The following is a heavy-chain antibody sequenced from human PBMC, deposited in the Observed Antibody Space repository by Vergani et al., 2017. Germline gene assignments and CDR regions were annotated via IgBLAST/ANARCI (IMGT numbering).Heavy chain of an antibody. D-gene: IGHD2-2*01. CDR3: ARDLPIIVVVPAAYYYYGMDV. Sequence: EVQLVESGGGLVQPGGSLRLSCAASGFTFSSYSMNWVRQAPGKGLEWVSYISSSSSTIYYADSVKGRFTISRDNAKNSLYLQMNSLRAEDTAVYYCARDLPIIVVVPAAYYYYGMDVWGQGTTVTVSS. CDR1: GFTFSSYS. J-gene: IGHJ6*02. CDR2: ISSSSSTI. V-gene: IGHV3-48*04.